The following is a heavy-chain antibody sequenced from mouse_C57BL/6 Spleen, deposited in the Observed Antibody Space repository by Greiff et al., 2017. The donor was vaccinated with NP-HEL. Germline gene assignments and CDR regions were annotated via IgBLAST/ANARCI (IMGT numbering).Heavy chain of an antibody. V-gene: IGHV1-52*01. CDR2: IDPSDSEP. J-gene: IGHJ2*01. Sequence: QVQLQQPGAELVRPGSSVKLSCKASGYTFTSYWMHWVKQRPIQGLEWIGNIDPSDSEPHYNQKFKDKATLTVDKSSSTAYMQLSSLTSEDSAVYYCAREEFDYWGQGTTLTVSS. CDR3: AREEFDY. CDR1: GYTFTSYW.